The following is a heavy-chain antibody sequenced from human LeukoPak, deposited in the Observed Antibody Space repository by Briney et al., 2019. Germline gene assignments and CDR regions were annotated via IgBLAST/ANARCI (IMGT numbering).Heavy chain of an antibody. CDR1: GFTFSSYA. CDR3: AKDMSAIAVGGIVDH. V-gene: IGHV3-23*01. Sequence: PGGSLRLSCAASGFTFSSYAMSWVRQAPGKGLEWVSAISGSGGSTYYADSVRGRFTISRDNANNSLFLQMNSLRVEDTALYFCAKDMSAIAVGGIVDHWGQGTLVIVSS. CDR2: ISGSGGST. J-gene: IGHJ4*02. D-gene: IGHD6-19*01.